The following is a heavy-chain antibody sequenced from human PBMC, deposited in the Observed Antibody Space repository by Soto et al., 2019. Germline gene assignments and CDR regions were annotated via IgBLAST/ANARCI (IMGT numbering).Heavy chain of an antibody. V-gene: IGHV4-31*03. Sequence: QVQLQESGPGLVKPSQTLSLTCTVSGGSISSGGYYWSWIRQHPGKGLEWIGYIYYSGSTYYNPSLTRRVTISVDTSKTQCSLKLSSVTAADTAVYYCARDYYGSGIGGHWFDPWGQGTLVTVSS. J-gene: IGHJ5*02. CDR2: IYYSGST. CDR1: GGSISSGGYY. CDR3: ARDYYGSGIGGHWFDP. D-gene: IGHD3-10*01.